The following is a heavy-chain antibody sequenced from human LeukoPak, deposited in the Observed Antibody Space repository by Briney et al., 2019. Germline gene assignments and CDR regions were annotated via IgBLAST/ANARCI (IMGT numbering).Heavy chain of an antibody. CDR1: GFTFTNYV. J-gene: IGHJ3*02. Sequence: GESLRLSCAASGFTFTNYVMNWVRQAPGKGLEWVSSITGIADKTYDADSVKGRFTISRDNSKNTLSLQMSSLRVEDTAIYYCARRGGSRGWGAFDIWGQGTIVTVSP. D-gene: IGHD6-19*01. CDR3: ARRGGSRGWGAFDI. V-gene: IGHV3-23*01. CDR2: ITGIADKT.